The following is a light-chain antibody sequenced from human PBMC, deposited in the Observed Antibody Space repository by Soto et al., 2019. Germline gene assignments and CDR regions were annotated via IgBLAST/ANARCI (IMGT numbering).Light chain of an antibody. CDR1: SSNIGTNH. CDR3: AAWDDSLSGQGV. Sequence: QSVLTQPPSASGSPGERVTISCSGSSSNIGTNHVHWYQQLPGTAPKLLIYRDNHRPAGVPDRFSGSKSGTSASLAISGLRSKDEADYYCAAWDDSLSGQGVFGGGTKLTVL. J-gene: IGLJ2*01. CDR2: RDN. V-gene: IGLV1-47*01.